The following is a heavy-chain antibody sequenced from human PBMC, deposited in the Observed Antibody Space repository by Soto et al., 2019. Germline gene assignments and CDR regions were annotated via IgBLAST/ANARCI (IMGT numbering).Heavy chain of an antibody. D-gene: IGHD3-22*01. V-gene: IGHV4-61*08. CDR2: IFYIVST. CDR3: AGDRHYYGSGGYYYHLDN. J-gene: IGHJ4*02. Sequence: QVQLQESGPGLVKPSETLSLTCTVSGGSVSSDDYYWSWIRQSPGKGLEWIGYIFYIVSTSYNPSTMSRVTMSVDTSKTQFSLRLSSVTAADTAVYYCAGDRHYYGSGGYYYHLDNWGQGTLVTVSS. CDR1: GGSVSSDDYY.